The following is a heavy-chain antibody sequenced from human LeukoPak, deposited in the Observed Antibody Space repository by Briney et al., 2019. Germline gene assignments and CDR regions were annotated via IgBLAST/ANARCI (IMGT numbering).Heavy chain of an antibody. CDR1: GGSISSSNW. V-gene: IGHV4-4*02. CDR3: ARVSIAVAGNFDY. Sequence: SETLSLTCAVSGGSISSSNWWSWVRQPPGKGLEWIGEIYLSGSTNYNPSLKSRVTISVDKSKNQFSLKLSSVTAADTAVYYCARVSIAVAGNFDYWGQGTLVTVSS. J-gene: IGHJ4*02. CDR2: IYLSGST. D-gene: IGHD6-19*01.